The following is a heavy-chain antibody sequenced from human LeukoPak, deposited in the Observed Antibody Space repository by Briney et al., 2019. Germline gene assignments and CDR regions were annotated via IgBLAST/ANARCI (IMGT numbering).Heavy chain of an antibody. D-gene: IGHD3-9*01. Sequence: PGGSLRLSCAASGFTFSSYWMHWVRQAPGKGLVWVSRINSDGSSTYYADSVKGRFTISRDNSKNTLYLQMNSLRAEDTAVYYCAKEGSYDILTGYYPQPYYYYGMDVWGQGTTVTVSS. CDR3: AKEGSYDILTGYYPQPYYYYGMDV. J-gene: IGHJ6*02. CDR2: INSDGSST. CDR1: GFTFSSYW. V-gene: IGHV3-74*01.